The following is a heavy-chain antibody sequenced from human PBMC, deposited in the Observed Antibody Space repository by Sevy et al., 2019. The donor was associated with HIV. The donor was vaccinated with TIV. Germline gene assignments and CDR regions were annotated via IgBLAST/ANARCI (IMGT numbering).Heavy chain of an antibody. J-gene: IGHJ6*02. CDR2: IKKDGSER. D-gene: IGHD2-2*01. Sequence: GGSLRLSCGGSGFTFSSYWMSWVRQAPGKGLEWVANIKKDGSERYYVDSVKGRFTISRDNAKKSLYLQMNSLRTEDTAVYYCARDCSSSTCLWGFDVWGQGTTVTVSS. CDR3: ARDCSSSTCLWGFDV. V-gene: IGHV3-7*03. CDR1: GFTFSSYW.